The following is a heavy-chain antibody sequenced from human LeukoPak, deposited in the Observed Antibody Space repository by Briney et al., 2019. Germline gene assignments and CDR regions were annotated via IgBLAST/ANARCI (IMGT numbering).Heavy chain of an antibody. CDR2: IYTSGST. D-gene: IGHD5-18*01. J-gene: IGHJ3*02. V-gene: IGHV4-61*02. CDR3: ARDLRDTAKEGLEAFDI. Sequence: SETLSLTCTVSGGSISSGSYYWSWIRQPAGKGLEWIGRIYTSGSTNYNPSLKSRVTISVDTSKNQFSLKLSSVTAADTAVYYCARDLRDTAKEGLEAFDIWGQGTMVTVSS. CDR1: GGSISSGSYY.